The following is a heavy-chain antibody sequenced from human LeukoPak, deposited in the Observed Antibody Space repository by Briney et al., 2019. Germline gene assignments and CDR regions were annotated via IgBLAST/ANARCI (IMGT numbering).Heavy chain of an antibody. CDR3: ARDVWDIVVETGSFDP. V-gene: IGHV3-21*01. J-gene: IGHJ5*02. CDR2: ISSSSSYI. Sequence: PGRSLRLSCAASGFTFSSYSMNWVRQAPGKGLEWVSSISSSSSYIYYADSVKGRFTISRDNAKNSLYLQMNSLRAEDTAVYYCARDVWDIVVETGSFDPWGQGTLVTVSS. D-gene: IGHD2-2*01. CDR1: GFTFSSYS.